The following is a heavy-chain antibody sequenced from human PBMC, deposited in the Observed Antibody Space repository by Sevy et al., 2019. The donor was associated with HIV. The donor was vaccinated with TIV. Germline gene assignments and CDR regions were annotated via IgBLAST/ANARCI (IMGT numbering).Heavy chain of an antibody. CDR3: AKDSGDVSGWYYYGMDV. CDR1: GFTFSGNW. Sequence: GGSLRLSCAASGFTFSGNWMSWVRQAPGKGLEWVAVISYDGSNKYYADSVKGRFTISRDNSKNTLYLQMNSLRAEDTAVYYCAKDSGDVSGWYYYGMDVWGQGTTVTVSS. J-gene: IGHJ6*02. CDR2: ISYDGSNK. V-gene: IGHV3-30*18. D-gene: IGHD3-10*01.